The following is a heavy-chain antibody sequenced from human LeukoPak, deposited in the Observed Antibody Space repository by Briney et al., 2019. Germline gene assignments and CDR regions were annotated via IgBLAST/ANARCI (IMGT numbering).Heavy chain of an antibody. CDR2: INHSGST. Sequence: SETLSLICAVYGGSFSGYYWSWIRQPPGKGLEWIGEINHSGSTNYNPSLKSRVTISVDTSKNQFSLKLSSVTAADTAVYYCARFGRDGYNYRGGFDYWGQGTLVTVSS. J-gene: IGHJ4*02. D-gene: IGHD5-24*01. CDR1: GGSFSGYY. V-gene: IGHV4-34*01. CDR3: ARFGRDGYNYRGGFDY.